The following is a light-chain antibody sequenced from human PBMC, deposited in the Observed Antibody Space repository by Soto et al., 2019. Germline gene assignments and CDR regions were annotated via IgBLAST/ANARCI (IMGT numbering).Light chain of an antibody. CDR3: SSYTFTSTLYV. CDR2: EVT. Sequence: QSVLTKPASVSGSPGQSITISCTGSSSDVGGHNYVSWYQQHPGKAPKLMIYEVTKRPSGVSNRFSGSKSGNTASLTISGLXAEDEADYYCSSYTFTSTLYVFGTGTKVTVL. V-gene: IGLV2-14*01. J-gene: IGLJ1*01. CDR1: SSDVGGHNY.